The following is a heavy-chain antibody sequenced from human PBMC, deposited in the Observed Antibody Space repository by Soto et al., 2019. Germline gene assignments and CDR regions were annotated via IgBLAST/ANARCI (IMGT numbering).Heavy chain of an antibody. CDR1: GGSISSTNW. CDR2: IYHSGST. V-gene: IGHV4-4*02. J-gene: IGHJ5*02. CDR3: ARVWTTVTNWFDP. Sequence: QVQLQESGPGLVKPSGTLSLTCAVSGGSISSTNWWSWVRQPPGKGLEWIGEIYHSGSTYYNPSPKSGATIAVNKSKTKSPLKLSSVTAADTAVYYCARVWTTVTNWFDPWGQGTLVTVSS. D-gene: IGHD4-17*01.